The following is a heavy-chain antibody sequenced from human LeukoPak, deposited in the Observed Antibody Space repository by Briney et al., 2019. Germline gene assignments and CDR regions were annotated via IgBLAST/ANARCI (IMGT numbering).Heavy chain of an antibody. CDR2: INHSGST. J-gene: IGHJ6*02. Sequence: SETLSLTCAVYGGSFSGYYWSWIRQPPGKGLEWIGEINHSGSTNYNPSLKSRVTISVDTSKNQFSLKLSSVTAADTAVYCCARGLRYCSSTSCYTSYYYYGMDVWGQGTTVTVSS. D-gene: IGHD2-2*02. V-gene: IGHV4-34*01. CDR1: GGSFSGYY. CDR3: ARGLRYCSSTSCYTSYYYYGMDV.